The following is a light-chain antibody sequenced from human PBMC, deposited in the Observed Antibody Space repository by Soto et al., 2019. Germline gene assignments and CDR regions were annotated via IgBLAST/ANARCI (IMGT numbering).Light chain of an antibody. CDR1: QSVSSN. Sequence: EIVMTQSPATLSVSPGERATLSCRASQSVSSNLAWYHQKPGQTPRLLIYGASNRATGFPARFSGSGSGTEFTLNISSLQSEDFAVYYCQQYNNWPPTWTCGQGTKVDIK. CDR3: QQYNNWPPTWT. V-gene: IGKV3-15*01. CDR2: GAS. J-gene: IGKJ1*01.